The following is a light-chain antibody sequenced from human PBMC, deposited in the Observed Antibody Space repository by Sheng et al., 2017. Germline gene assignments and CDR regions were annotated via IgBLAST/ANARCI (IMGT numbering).Light chain of an antibody. CDR2: AAS. J-gene: IGKJ3*01. CDR3: QQTYSTPLFT. V-gene: IGKV1-39*01. Sequence: DIQMTQSPSSLSASVGDRVTITCRASQTINTYLNWYQHKPGKAPKLLIYAASSLQSGVPSRFRGSGSGTDFTLIISSLQPEDFATYFCQQTYSTPLFTFGPGTKVDVK. CDR1: QTINTY.